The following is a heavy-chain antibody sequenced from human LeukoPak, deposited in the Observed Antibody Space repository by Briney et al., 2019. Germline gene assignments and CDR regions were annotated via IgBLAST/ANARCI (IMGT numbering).Heavy chain of an antibody. J-gene: IGHJ4*02. CDR2: LTPRGDIT. CDR1: GHTFTNYH. D-gene: IGHD5-24*01. V-gene: IGHV1-46*01. Sequence: ASVKVSCKASGHTFTNYHIHWVRQAPGQGLEWMGILTPRGDITNYAQKFSGRVTMTRDTATSTIYMELSSLRSEDTAVYYCARGGQRWLQFPYDYWGQGTVVTVPS. CDR3: ARGGQRWLQFPYDY.